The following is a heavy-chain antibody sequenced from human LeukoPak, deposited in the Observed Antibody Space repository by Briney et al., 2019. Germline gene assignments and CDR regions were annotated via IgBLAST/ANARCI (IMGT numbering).Heavy chain of an antibody. Sequence: SQTLSLTCTVSGGPISSGDYYWSWIRQPPGKGLEWIGYIYYSGSTYYNPSLKSRVTISVDTSKNQFSLKLSSVTAADTAVYYCASVVRYYYDSSGYYRDYWGQGTLVTVSS. CDR3: ASVVRYYYDSSGYYRDY. CDR1: GGPISSGDYY. V-gene: IGHV4-30-4*01. CDR2: IYYSGST. J-gene: IGHJ4*02. D-gene: IGHD3-22*01.